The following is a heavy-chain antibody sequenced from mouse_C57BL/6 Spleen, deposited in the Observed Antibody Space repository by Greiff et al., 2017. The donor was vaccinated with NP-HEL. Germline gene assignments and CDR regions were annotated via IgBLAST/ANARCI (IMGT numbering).Heavy chain of an antibody. J-gene: IGHJ1*03. CDR3: ARGNYGGSSYCYFGG. CDR2: IYPGDGDT. CDR1: GYAFSSSW. D-gene: IGHD1-1*01. Sequence: QVQLQQSGPELVKPGASVKISCKASGYAFSSSWMNWVKQRPGKGLEWIGRIYPGDGDTNYNGKFKGKATLTADKSSSTAYMQLSSLTSEDSAVYCCARGNYGGSSYCYFGGWGTVATVTVSS. V-gene: IGHV1-82*01.